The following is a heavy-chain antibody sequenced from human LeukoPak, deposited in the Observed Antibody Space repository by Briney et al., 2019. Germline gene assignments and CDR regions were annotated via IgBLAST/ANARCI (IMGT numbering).Heavy chain of an antibody. CDR2: IYSGGST. CDR1: GFTVSSNY. Sequence: GGSPRLSCAASGFTVSSNYMSWVRQAPGKGLEWVSVIYSGGSTYYADSVKGRFTISRHNSENTLYLQMNSLRAEDTAVYYCARAVGIQYFDYWGQGTLVTVSS. CDR3: ARAVGIQYFDY. J-gene: IGHJ4*02. D-gene: IGHD5-18*01. V-gene: IGHV3-53*04.